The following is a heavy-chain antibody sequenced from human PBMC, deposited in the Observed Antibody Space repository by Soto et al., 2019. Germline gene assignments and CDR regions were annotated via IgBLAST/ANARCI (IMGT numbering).Heavy chain of an antibody. V-gene: IGHV4-30-4*01. CDR1: GASITSRGSY. Sequence: QVQLQESGPGLVKPSQTLSLTCFVSGASITSRGSYWTWIRQPPGKGLEWIGHISYSGNTFYNSSLQSRLTISVDTSKNQFSLKMTSVTAADTAVYFCARETMWPSGRYYYYHMDVWGQGTTVPVSS. CDR3: ARETMWPSGRYYYYHMDV. D-gene: IGHD3-10*01. J-gene: IGHJ6*02. CDR2: ISYSGNT.